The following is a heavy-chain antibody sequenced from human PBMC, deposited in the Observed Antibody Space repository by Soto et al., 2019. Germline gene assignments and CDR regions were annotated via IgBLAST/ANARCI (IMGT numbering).Heavy chain of an antibody. CDR3: ARGVAETHFDLKANCFDR. V-gene: IGHV4-4*07. Sequence: QMVLQESGPGLVKPSETLSLTCNVSGGSISSFYGTWIRQPAGGRLEWIGRVYDSGSSNYNPSLKTRITYSLHRSRSQLPLSLYSVTVADTAVYYCARGVAETHFDLKANCFDRWSQGILVTVSS. D-gene: IGHD6-19*01. J-gene: IGHJ5*02. CDR2: VYDSGSS. CDR1: GGSISSFY.